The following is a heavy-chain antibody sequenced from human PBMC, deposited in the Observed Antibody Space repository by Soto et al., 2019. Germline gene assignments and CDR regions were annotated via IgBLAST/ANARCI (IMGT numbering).Heavy chain of an antibody. CDR2: ITSTSNHI. Sequence: GGSLRLSCATSGFTFNFYTLNWVRQAPGKGLQWVASITSTSNHIYYAGSVRGRFTISRDNAKDTLYLHLSSLRTDDTAVYYCARRAVYGGNSFDHWGQGTLVTVS. V-gene: IGHV3-21*01. CDR1: GFTFNFYT. D-gene: IGHD2-21*02. J-gene: IGHJ4*02. CDR3: ARRAVYGGNSFDH.